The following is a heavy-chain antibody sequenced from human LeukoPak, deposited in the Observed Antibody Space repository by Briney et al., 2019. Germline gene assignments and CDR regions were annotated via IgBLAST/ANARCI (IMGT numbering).Heavy chain of an antibody. D-gene: IGHD3-3*01. Sequence: SETLSLTCAVYGGSFSGYYWSWIRQPPGKGLEWIGYIYYSGSTNYNPSLKSRVTISVDTSKNQFSLKLSSVTAADTAVYYCASRTISGPLSPDAFDIWGQGTMVTVSS. CDR3: ASRTISGPLSPDAFDI. J-gene: IGHJ3*02. CDR1: GGSFSGYY. V-gene: IGHV4-59*01. CDR2: IYYSGST.